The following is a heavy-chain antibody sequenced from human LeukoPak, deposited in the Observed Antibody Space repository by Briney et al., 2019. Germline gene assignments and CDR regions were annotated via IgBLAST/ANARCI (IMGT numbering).Heavy chain of an antibody. Sequence: SLRLSCAASGFTFDDYAMHWVRQAPGKGLEWVSGISWNSGSIGYADSVKGRLTISRDNAKNSLYLQMNSLRAEDTALYYCAKARGSGSYYAFDYWGQGTLVTVSS. J-gene: IGHJ4*02. CDR3: AKARGSGSYYAFDY. D-gene: IGHD3-10*01. CDR2: ISWNSGSI. V-gene: IGHV3-9*01. CDR1: GFTFDDYA.